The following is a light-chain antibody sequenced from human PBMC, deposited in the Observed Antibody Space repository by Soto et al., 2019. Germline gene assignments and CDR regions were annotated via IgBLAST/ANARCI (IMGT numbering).Light chain of an antibody. CDR2: EVY. Sequence: QYALTQPASVSGSPGQSVTISCTGTSSDVGAYDFVSWYQQHPGKAHKVMIYEVYDRPSRISNRFSGAKSGNTASLTISGLQAEHEAHYFCTTSTSTQVLFGGGTK. J-gene: IGLJ3*02. V-gene: IGLV2-14*01. CDR3: TTSTSTQVL. CDR1: SSDVGAYDF.